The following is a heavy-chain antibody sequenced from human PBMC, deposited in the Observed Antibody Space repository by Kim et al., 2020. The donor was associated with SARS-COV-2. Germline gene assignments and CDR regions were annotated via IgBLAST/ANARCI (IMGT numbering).Heavy chain of an antibody. CDR3: ASLRCGIAAPDYYYGMDV. D-gene: IGHD6-13*01. CDR1: GGSFSGYY. Sequence: SETLSLTCAVYGGSFSGYYWSWIRQPPGKGLEWIGEINHSGSTNYNPSLKSRVTISVDTSKNQFSLKLSSVTAADTAVYYCASLRCGIAAPDYYYGMDVWGQGTTVTVSS. J-gene: IGHJ6*02. V-gene: IGHV4-34*01. CDR2: INHSGST.